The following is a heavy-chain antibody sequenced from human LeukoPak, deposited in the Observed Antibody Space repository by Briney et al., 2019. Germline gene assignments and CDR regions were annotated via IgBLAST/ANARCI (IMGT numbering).Heavy chain of an antibody. CDR2: MFYNGNT. CDR3: ARLTREDGVDV. Sequence: SETLSLTCNVSGGSINRYYWTWIRQPPGKGLEWIGYMFYNGNTNYSPSLKSRVTISLDTSKSQISMRLTSVTAADTGVYHCARLTREDGVDVWGQGTTVTVSS. CDR1: GGSINRYY. V-gene: IGHV4-59*01. J-gene: IGHJ6*02.